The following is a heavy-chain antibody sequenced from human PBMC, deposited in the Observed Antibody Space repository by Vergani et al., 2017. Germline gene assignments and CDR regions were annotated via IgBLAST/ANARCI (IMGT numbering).Heavy chain of an antibody. CDR2: ISYDGTQK. J-gene: IGHJ1*01. D-gene: IGHD1-1*01. CDR3: ATKSXGTPGCQIGYFRE. V-gene: IGHV3-30*03. Sequence: QVQLVESGGGVFQRGGSLRLSCVVSGVTSSYYGMHWVRQAPGKGLEWVAVISYDGTQKYYADSVKGRFTISRDNSKSTLYLQMNSLRTEDTAVYYCATKSXGTPGCQIGYFREWGQGTLVTVSS. CDR1: GVTSSYYG.